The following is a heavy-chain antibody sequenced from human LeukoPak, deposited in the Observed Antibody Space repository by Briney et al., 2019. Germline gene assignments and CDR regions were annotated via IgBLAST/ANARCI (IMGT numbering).Heavy chain of an antibody. CDR3: ASSVYDSSGYYYLYFDY. Sequence: PSETLSLTCTVSGGSISSSSYYWGWIRQPPGKGLEWIGRIYYSGSTYYKPSLKSRVTISVDTSKNQFSLKLSSVTAADTAVYYCASSVYDSSGYYYLYFDYWGQGTLVTVSS. V-gene: IGHV4-39*07. CDR2: IYYSGST. D-gene: IGHD3-22*01. J-gene: IGHJ4*02. CDR1: GGSISSSSYY.